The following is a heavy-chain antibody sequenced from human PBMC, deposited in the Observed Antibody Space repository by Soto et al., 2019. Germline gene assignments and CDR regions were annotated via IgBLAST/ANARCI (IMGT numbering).Heavy chain of an antibody. CDR2: IFYSGAA. D-gene: IGHD6-19*01. CDR3: TDMLGQWLPGD. V-gene: IGHV4-39*01. Sequence: RQPPGKGLEWIGTIFYSGAAYYNPSLTSRVTISVDTSRNQFSMKLNSVNAADTAVYYCTDMLGQWLPGDWGQGTVVTVS. J-gene: IGHJ4*02.